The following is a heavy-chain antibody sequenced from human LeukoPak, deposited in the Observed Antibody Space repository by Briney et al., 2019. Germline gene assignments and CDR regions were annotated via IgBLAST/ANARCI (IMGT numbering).Heavy chain of an antibody. J-gene: IGHJ5*02. V-gene: IGHV4-61*02. D-gene: IGHD3-9*01. Sequence: SETLSLTCTVSGGSISSGSYYWSWIRQPAGTGLEWIGRIYTSGSTNYNPSLKSRVTISVDTSKNQFSLKLSSVTAADTAVYYCARGGLRYSGLWFDPWGQGTLVTVSS. CDR1: GGSISSGSYY. CDR2: IYTSGST. CDR3: ARGGLRYSGLWFDP.